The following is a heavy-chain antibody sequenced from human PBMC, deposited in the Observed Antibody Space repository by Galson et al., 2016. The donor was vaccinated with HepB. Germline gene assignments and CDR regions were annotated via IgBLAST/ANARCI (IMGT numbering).Heavy chain of an antibody. Sequence: SLSLSCAASGFTFGCFGMHWVRQAPRKGLQWVAVIWHDATNKYYGDAVKGRFTISRDNSKNTLYLQMNSLRVDDTAVYYCAKEGRYEGHFYMDVWGEGTTVTVSS. D-gene: IGHD5-12*01. V-gene: IGHV3-33*06. CDR2: IWHDATNK. CDR1: GFTFGCFG. CDR3: AKEGRYEGHFYMDV. J-gene: IGHJ6*03.